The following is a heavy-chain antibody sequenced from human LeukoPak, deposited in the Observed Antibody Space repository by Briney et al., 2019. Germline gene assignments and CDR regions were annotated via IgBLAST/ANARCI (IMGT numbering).Heavy chain of an antibody. CDR3: TKDIYDYTGFDYYFDY. Sequence: GGSLRLSCAASGFTFSSYGMHWVRQAPGKGLEWVAVISYDGNNRYYADSVKGRFTISRDNSKNTVYLQMNSLRAEDTAVYFCTKDIYDYTGFDYYFDYWGQGTLVTVSS. D-gene: IGHD3-16*01. V-gene: IGHV3-30*18. J-gene: IGHJ4*02. CDR2: ISYDGNNR. CDR1: GFTFSSYG.